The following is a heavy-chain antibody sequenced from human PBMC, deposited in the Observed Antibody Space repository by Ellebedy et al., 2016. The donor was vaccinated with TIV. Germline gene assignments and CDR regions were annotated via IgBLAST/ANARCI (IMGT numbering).Heavy chain of an antibody. CDR3: AKDRIVGARKFDD. V-gene: IGHV3-23*01. CDR2: ISNSGEST. Sequence: PGGSLRLSCVASGFTFNSFAMSWVRQAPGKGLEWVSTISNSGESTNNADSGKGRFTISRDKSKNTLYLQMNGLRAEDTAVYYCAKDRIVGARKFDDWGQGTLVTVSS. D-gene: IGHD1-26*01. CDR1: GFTFNSFA. J-gene: IGHJ4*02.